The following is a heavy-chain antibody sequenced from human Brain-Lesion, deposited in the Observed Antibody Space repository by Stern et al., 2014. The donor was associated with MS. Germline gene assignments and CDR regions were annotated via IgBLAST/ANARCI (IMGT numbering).Heavy chain of an antibody. CDR3: ARVTEFLRFFYPDY. Sequence: QVQLQESGPGLVKPSHTLSLTCTVSGGAVSSGDRYWSWIRHHPEKGLEWIGYISYSGNTYYNPSLESRVTISMDRSKNQFSLKLRSVTAADTAVYYCARVTEFLRFFYPDYWGQGIRVTVSS. V-gene: IGHV4-31*03. D-gene: IGHD3-3*01. CDR1: GGAVSSGDRY. J-gene: IGHJ4*02. CDR2: ISYSGNT.